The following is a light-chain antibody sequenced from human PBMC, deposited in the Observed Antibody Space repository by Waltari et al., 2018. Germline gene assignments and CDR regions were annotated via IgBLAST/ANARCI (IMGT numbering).Light chain of an antibody. CDR3: QTYDSTKIHVV. V-gene: IGLV6-57*03. CDR2: GDD. Sequence: NVLLTQPHSVSESPGKTVTISCTRSSGSIASNYVQWYQQRPGSAPTIVIYGDDQRPSGVPDRFSGSIDSSSNSASLTISGLKTEDEADYYCQTYDSTKIHVVFGGGTKLTVL. J-gene: IGLJ2*01. CDR1: SGSIASNY.